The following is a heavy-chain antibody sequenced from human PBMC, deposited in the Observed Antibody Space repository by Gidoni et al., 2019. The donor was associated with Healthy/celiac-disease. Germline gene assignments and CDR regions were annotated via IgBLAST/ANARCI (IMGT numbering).Heavy chain of an antibody. CDR2: ISWNSGSI. D-gene: IGHD3-10*01. Sequence: EVQLVESGGGLVQPGRSLRLSCAASGFTFYDYAMHWVRQAPGKGLEWVSGISWNSGSIGYADSVKGRFTISRDNAKNSLYLQMNSLRAEDTALYYCAKDMPLEGSGSYGAFDIWGQGTMVTVSS. J-gene: IGHJ3*02. CDR1: GFTFYDYA. V-gene: IGHV3-9*01. CDR3: AKDMPLEGSGSYGAFDI.